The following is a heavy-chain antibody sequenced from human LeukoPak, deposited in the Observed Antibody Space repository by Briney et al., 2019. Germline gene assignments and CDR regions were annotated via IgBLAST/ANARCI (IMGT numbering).Heavy chain of an antibody. CDR3: ARVAGGYFDY. D-gene: IGHD3-10*01. CDR2: IKQDGSEK. CDR1: GFTFISYW. V-gene: IGHV3-7*01. Sequence: GGSLRLSCAASGFTFISYWMSWVRQAPGKGLEWVANIKQDGSEKYYVDSVKGRFTISRDNAKNSLYLQMNSLRAEDTAVYYCARVAGGYFDYWGQGTLVTVSS. J-gene: IGHJ4*02.